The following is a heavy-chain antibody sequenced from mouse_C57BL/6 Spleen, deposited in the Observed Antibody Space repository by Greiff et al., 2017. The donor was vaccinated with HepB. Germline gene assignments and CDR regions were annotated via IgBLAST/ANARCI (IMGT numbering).Heavy chain of an antibody. Sequence: DVQLVESGGDLVKPGGSLKLSCAASGFTFSSYGMSWVRQTPDKRLEWVATISSGGSYTYYPDSVKGRFTISRDNAKNTLYLQMSSLKSEDTAMYYCARRDGSSPDYWGQGTTLTVSS. CDR3: ARRDGSSPDY. J-gene: IGHJ2*01. CDR1: GFTFSSYG. CDR2: ISSGGSYT. V-gene: IGHV5-6*01. D-gene: IGHD1-1*01.